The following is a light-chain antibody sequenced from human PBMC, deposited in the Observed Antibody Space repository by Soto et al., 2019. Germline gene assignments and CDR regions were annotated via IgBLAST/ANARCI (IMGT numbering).Light chain of an antibody. CDR2: DVN. CDR3: CSYAGSYTSYV. V-gene: IGLV2-11*01. CDR1: SSDVGAYNY. J-gene: IGLJ1*01. Sequence: QSVLTQPRSVSGSPGQSVTISCTGTSSDVGAYNYVSWYQQHPGKAPKLMISDVNKLPSGVPDRFPGSKSGNTASLTISGLQAEDEADYYCCSYAGSYTSYVFGTGTKVTVL.